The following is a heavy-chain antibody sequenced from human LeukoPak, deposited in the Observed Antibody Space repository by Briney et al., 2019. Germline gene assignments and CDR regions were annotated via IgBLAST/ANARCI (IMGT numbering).Heavy chain of an antibody. CDR2: IYHSGST. D-gene: IGHD2-15*01. Sequence: PSETLSLTCTVSGGSISTYYWSWIRQPPGKGLEWIGYIYHSGSTNQNPSLKSRVTISVDTSENQFSLKLTSVTAADTAVYYCARMVIRAYCSGGGCYEHAFDVWGQGTMVTVSS. J-gene: IGHJ3*01. CDR1: GGSISTYY. CDR3: ARMVIRAYCSGGGCYEHAFDV. V-gene: IGHV4-59*08.